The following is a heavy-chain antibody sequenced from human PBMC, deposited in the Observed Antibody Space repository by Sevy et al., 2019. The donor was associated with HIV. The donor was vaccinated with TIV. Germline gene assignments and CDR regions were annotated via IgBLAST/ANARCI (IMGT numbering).Heavy chain of an antibody. Sequence: ASVKVSCKASGYTFTSYGISWVRQAPGQGLEWMGWISAYNGNTNYAQKLQGRVTMNTDTSTSTAYMELRSLSSDDTAVYYCARDLIHIGSSWYLDYWGQGTLVTVSS. J-gene: IGHJ4*02. D-gene: IGHD6-13*01. CDR3: ARDLIHIGSSWYLDY. CDR1: GYTFTSYG. V-gene: IGHV1-18*01. CDR2: ISAYNGNT.